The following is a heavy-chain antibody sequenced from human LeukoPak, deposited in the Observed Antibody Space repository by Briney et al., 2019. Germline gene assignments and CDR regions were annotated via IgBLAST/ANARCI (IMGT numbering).Heavy chain of an antibody. CDR3: TRVMIVVVAADY. V-gene: IGHV3-49*04. J-gene: IGHJ4*02. Sequence: GGSLRLSCTASGFTFGDYAMSWVRQAPGKGLEWVGFIRSKAYGGTTEYAASVKGRFTISRDDSKNIAYLQMNSLKTEDTAVYYCTRVMIVVVAADYWGQGTLVTVSS. D-gene: IGHD3-22*01. CDR2: IRSKAYGGTT. CDR1: GFTFGDYA.